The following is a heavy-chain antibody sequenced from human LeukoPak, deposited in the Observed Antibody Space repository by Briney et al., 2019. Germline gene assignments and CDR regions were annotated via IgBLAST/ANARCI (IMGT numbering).Heavy chain of an antibody. CDR2: IYYTGST. D-gene: IGHD1-26*01. V-gene: IGHV4-39*01. Sequence: PSETLSLTCSVSGASISGGTYYWGWIRQPPGKGLEWIGSIYYTGSTYDNPSRKSRVTISVDTSKNPFCLKLSSVTAADTAVYYCARRGGSGRAFDYWGQGTLVTVSS. CDR1: GASISGGTYY. CDR3: ARRGGSGRAFDY. J-gene: IGHJ4*02.